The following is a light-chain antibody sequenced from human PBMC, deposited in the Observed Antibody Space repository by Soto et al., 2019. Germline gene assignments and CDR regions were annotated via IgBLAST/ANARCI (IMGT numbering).Light chain of an antibody. V-gene: IGLV2-11*01. J-gene: IGLJ3*02. CDR2: DVS. CDR1: SSDVGGYNY. Sequence: QSALTQPRSVSGSPGQSVTISCTGTSSDVGGYNYVSWYQQHPGKAPKLMIYDVSKWPSGVPDRFSGSKSGNTASLTISGLQAEDEADYHCCSYSGSYTWVFGGGTKVTVL. CDR3: CSYSGSYTWV.